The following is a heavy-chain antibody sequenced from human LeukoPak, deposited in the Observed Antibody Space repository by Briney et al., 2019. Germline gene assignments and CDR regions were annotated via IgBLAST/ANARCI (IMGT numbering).Heavy chain of an antibody. V-gene: IGHV1-3*01. CDR1: GYTFTIYA. J-gene: IGHJ4*02. CDR3: ARLPGGLGRYYFEY. Sequence: ASVKVSFKASGYTFTIYAIHWVRQAPGQRLEWMGWINPANGITKYSQKFQGRVTITSDTSASTAHMELSGLRSEDAAVYYCARLPGGLGRYYFEYWGQGTLVAVSS. CDR2: INPANGIT. D-gene: IGHD3-16*02.